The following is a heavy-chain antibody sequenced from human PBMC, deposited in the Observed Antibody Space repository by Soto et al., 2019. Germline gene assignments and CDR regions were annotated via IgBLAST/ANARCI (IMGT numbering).Heavy chain of an antibody. CDR2: IYYSGST. V-gene: IGHV4-39*01. J-gene: IGHJ4*02. CDR1: GGSISSSSYY. D-gene: IGHD3-9*01. CDR3: ARQTAERPTSLFYDILTGYYFDY. Sequence: SETLSLTCTVSGGSISSSSYYWGWIRQPPGKGLEWIGSIYYSGSTYYNPSLKSRVTISVDTSKNQFSPKLSSVTAADTAVYYCARQTAERPTSLFYDILTGYYFDYWGQGTLVTVSS.